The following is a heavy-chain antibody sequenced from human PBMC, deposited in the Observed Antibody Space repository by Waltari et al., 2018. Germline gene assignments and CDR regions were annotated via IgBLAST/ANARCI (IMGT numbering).Heavy chain of an antibody. Sequence: QVQLVQSGSEVKKPGSSVKVSCKASGGSFSNFGISWVRQAPGQGLEWMGGIVPMVNSANYAQKFQGRLTISADGSTTTAYMELSSLTSEDTAVYYCARGKDIVAVPTAPYFYYSYMDVWGKGTTVTVSS. J-gene: IGHJ6*03. V-gene: IGHV1-69*12. CDR3: ARGKDIVAVPTAPYFYYSYMDV. CDR1: GGSFSNFG. D-gene: IGHD2-2*01. CDR2: IVPMVNSA.